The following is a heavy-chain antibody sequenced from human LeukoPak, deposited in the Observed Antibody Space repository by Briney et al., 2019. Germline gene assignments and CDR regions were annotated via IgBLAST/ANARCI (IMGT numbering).Heavy chain of an antibody. Sequence: GGSLRLSCATSGFTFRSYAMIWVRQAPERGLQWVSGISGSGTYYADFAKGRFTISRDNSKNTLYLQMNSLRAEDTAVYYCAKFDYWGQGTLVTVSS. CDR1: GFTFRSYA. V-gene: IGHV3-23*01. CDR2: ISGSGT. CDR3: AKFDY. J-gene: IGHJ4*02.